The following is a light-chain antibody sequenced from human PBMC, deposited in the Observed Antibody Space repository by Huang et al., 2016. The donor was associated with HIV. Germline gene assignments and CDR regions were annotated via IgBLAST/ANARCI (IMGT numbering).Light chain of an antibody. V-gene: IGKV3-15*01. Sequence: EIVMAQSPATLPGFPGERATLSCRASQSVGSNLAWYQQRRGKAPRLLMYADSTRAAGIPARFSGGASGTEFTLTVSSLQSEDFAVYYCQQHNSWPRTFGQGTRV. CDR1: QSVGSN. CDR2: ADS. J-gene: IGKJ1*01. CDR3: QQHNSWPRT.